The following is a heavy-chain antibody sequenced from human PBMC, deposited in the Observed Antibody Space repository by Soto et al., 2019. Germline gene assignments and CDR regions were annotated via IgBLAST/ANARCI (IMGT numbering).Heavy chain of an antibody. CDR1: GDSINSRSYY. D-gene: IGHD2-21*02. CDR3: ARQRTSGVTQAYFDV. J-gene: IGHJ4*02. CDR2: IYYSGRT. V-gene: IGHV4-39*01. Sequence: SETLPTTCHVTGDSINSRSYYWGWIRQPPGRVLEWIGSIYYSGRTYNNPSLRSRVYMSSDASKDQFSLKLKSVTAADTALDSCARQRTSGVTQAYFDVWGPGSLVTF.